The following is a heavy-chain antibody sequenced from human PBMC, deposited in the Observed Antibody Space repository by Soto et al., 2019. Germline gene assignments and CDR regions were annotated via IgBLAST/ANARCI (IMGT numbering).Heavy chain of an antibody. CDR2: INTGNGDT. J-gene: IGHJ4*02. Sequence: ASVKVSCKASGYTFTSYAMHWVRQAPGQRLGWMGWINTGNGDTKYSLKFQGRVTITRDTSASTAYMDLSSLRSEDTAVYYCARARGYSYGQVDSWGQGTLVTVSS. CDR1: GYTFTSYA. V-gene: IGHV1-3*04. CDR3: ARARGYSYGQVDS. D-gene: IGHD5-18*01.